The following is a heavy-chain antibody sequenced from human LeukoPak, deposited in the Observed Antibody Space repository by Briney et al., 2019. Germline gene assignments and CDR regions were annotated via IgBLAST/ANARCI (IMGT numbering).Heavy chain of an antibody. CDR2: ISYDGSNK. V-gene: IGHV3-30*18. D-gene: IGHD4-11*01. CDR1: GFTFSSYG. CDR3: AKHYSYYYFDY. Sequence: GRSLRLSCAASGFTFSSYGMHWVRQAPGKGLEWVAVISYDGSNKYYADSVKGRLTISRDNSKNTLYLQMNSLRAEDTAVYYCAKHYSYYYFDYWGQGTLVTVSS. J-gene: IGHJ4*02.